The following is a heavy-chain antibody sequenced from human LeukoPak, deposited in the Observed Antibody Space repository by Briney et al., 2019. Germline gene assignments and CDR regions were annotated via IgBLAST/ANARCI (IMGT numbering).Heavy chain of an antibody. V-gene: IGHV4-34*01. CDR3: ARLPLSCSSTSCYGDNWFDP. CDR1: GGSFSGYY. D-gene: IGHD2-2*01. Sequence: SETLSLTCAVYGGSFSGYYWSWIRQPPGKGLEWIGEINHSGSTNYNPSLKSRVTISVDTSKNQFSLKLSSVTAADTAVYYCARLPLSCSSTSCYGDNWFDPWGQGTLITVSS. CDR2: INHSGST. J-gene: IGHJ5*02.